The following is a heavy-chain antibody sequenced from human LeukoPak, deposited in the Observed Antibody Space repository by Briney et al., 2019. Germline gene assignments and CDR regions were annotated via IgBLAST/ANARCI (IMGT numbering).Heavy chain of an antibody. CDR2: IYYSGST. Sequence: SETLSLTCTVSGGSISSGGYYWSWIRQHPGKGLEWIGYIYYSGSTYYNPSLKSRVTISVDTSKNQFSLKLSSVNAADTAVYYWSKGHYGDPFGYWGQGTPVTGSS. J-gene: IGHJ4*02. CDR1: GGSISSGGYY. D-gene: IGHD4-17*01. V-gene: IGHV4-31*03. CDR3: SKGHYGDPFGY.